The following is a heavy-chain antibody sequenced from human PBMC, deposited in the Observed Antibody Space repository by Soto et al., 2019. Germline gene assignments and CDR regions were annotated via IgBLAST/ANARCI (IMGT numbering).Heavy chain of an antibody. CDR1: GFTFTRYR. D-gene: IGHD1-7*01. V-gene: IGHV3-21*06. J-gene: IGHJ4*02. CDR3: ARESEELTSNFDY. CDR2: ISTTTNYI. Sequence: GGSLRLSCAASGFTFTRYRMHWVRQAPGKGLEWVSSISTTTNYIYYGDSLKGRFTISRDNAKNSLYLEMNSLRAEDTAVYYCARESEELTSNFDYWGQGTLVTVSS.